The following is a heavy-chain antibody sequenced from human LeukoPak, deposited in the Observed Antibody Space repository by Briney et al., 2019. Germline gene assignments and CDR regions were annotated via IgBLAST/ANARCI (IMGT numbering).Heavy chain of an antibody. Sequence: TGGSLRLSCAASGFTFSNYAMRWVRQAPGKGLEWVAAITGSGSSTYYADSVKGRFTISRDNSKNTLYLQMNSLRAEDTAVYFCARRNDSSGGMYYGMDVWGQGTTVTVSS. J-gene: IGHJ6*02. CDR1: GFTFSNYA. V-gene: IGHV3-23*01. D-gene: IGHD3-10*01. CDR3: ARRNDSSGGMYYGMDV. CDR2: ITGSGSST.